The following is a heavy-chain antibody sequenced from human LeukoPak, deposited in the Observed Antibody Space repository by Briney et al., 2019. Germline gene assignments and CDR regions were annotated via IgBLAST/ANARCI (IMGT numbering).Heavy chain of an antibody. D-gene: IGHD6-19*01. Sequence: GGSLRLSCAASGFTFSTFAMNWVRQAPGKGLEWVAAISGSGDTTYYADSVKGRFTISRGNSRNTLYLQMNSLRAEDTAVYYCAKGGGWLYYFDYWGQGTLVTVSS. CDR3: AKGGGWLYYFDY. CDR1: GFTFSTFA. CDR2: ISGSGDTT. V-gene: IGHV3-23*01. J-gene: IGHJ4*02.